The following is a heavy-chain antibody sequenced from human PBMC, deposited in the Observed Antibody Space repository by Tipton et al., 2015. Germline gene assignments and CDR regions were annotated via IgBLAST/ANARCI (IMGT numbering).Heavy chain of an antibody. CDR3: ARNSYYYDSSGYYQVWYSDL. CDR2: IYYSGST. D-gene: IGHD3-22*01. J-gene: IGHJ2*01. V-gene: IGHV4-30-4*01. CDR1: GDSISSGDYY. Sequence: TLSLTCTVSGDSISSGDYYWSWLRQPPGKGLEWIGYIYYSGSTDSNPSLKSRVTISVDTSNNQFSLKLSSVTAADTAVYYCARNSYYYDSSGYYQVWYSDLWGRGTLVTVSS.